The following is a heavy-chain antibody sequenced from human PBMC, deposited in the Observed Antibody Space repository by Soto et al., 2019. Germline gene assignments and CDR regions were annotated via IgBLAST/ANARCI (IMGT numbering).Heavy chain of an antibody. J-gene: IGHJ4*02. Sequence: QVQLQQSGPRLARPSGTLSLTCVVSGGSISSTNWWTWVRQTPGKGLEWIGEVYHTGSTKYNPSLKNHVTIPLDKSNNHFSLNLKSVTAADTAVYYCATLPPRIVVVVLPIPSWGQGTLVTVSS. CDR1: GGSISSTNW. CDR3: ATLPPRIVVVVLPIPS. D-gene: IGHD2-15*01. CDR2: VYHTGST. V-gene: IGHV4-4*02.